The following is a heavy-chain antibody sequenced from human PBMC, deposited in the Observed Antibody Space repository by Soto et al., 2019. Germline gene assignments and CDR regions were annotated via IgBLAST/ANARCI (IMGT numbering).Heavy chain of an antibody. CDR3: ARGRIVASIHDAFEI. CDR2: ISAYNGKR. CDR1: GYPFTSCG. Sequence: ASVKVSCKASGYPFTSCGISWVRQAPGQGLEWVAWISAYNGKRDTAEKFQGRVTMTLDTSTDTAHMELGDLTSADTAVYYCARGRIVASIHDAFEIWGQGTKVTVSS. J-gene: IGHJ3*02. V-gene: IGHV1-18*01. D-gene: IGHD5-12*01.